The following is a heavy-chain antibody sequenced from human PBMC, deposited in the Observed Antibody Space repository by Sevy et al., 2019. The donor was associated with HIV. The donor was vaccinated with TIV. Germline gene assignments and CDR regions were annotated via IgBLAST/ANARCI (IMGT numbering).Heavy chain of an antibody. V-gene: IGHV3-30*18. CDR2: ISYDGSNK. J-gene: IGHJ6*02. D-gene: IGHD6-25*01. Sequence: GGSLRLSCAASGFTFSSYGMHWVRQAPGKGLEWVAVISYDGSNKYYADSVKGRFTISRDNSKNTLYLQMNSLRAEDTAVYYCAKDRLDDYYYYGMDVWGQRTTVTVSS. CDR3: AKDRLDDYYYYGMDV. CDR1: GFTFSSYG.